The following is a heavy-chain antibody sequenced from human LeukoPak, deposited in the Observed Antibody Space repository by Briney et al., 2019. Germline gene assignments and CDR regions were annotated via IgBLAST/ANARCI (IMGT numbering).Heavy chain of an antibody. CDR3: ARAWKEYYFASGSYSPLDY. CDR2: LSYDGSNE. Sequence: PGGSLRLSCAASGFTFSTYAIHWVRQAPGKGLEWVALLSYDGSNEYYADSVKGRFTISRDNSKNTLFLQMNSLRAEDTAVYYCARAWKEYYFASGSYSPLDYWGQGTLVTVSS. CDR1: GFTFSTYA. J-gene: IGHJ4*02. V-gene: IGHV3-30-3*01. D-gene: IGHD3-10*01.